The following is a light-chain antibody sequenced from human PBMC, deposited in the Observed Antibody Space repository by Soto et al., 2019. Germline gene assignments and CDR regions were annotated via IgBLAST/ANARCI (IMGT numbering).Light chain of an antibody. Sequence: EIVMTQSPATLSVSPGERATLSCRASQSVSSNLAWYQQKPGPAPRLLIYGASTRATGIPARFSGSGSGTEFTLTLSSLQSEDFAVYYCQQYNNWPPIFTFGPGTKVDIK. CDR2: GAS. J-gene: IGKJ3*01. CDR1: QSVSSN. V-gene: IGKV3D-15*01. CDR3: QQYNNWPPIFT.